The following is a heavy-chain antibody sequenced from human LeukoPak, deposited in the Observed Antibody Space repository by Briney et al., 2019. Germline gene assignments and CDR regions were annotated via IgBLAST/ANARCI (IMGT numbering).Heavy chain of an antibody. CDR3: ARGAHKRDDYGGFFDY. V-gene: IGHV3-11*04. D-gene: IGHD4-23*01. Sequence: GGSLRLSCATSGFTFSDYYMNWIRQAPGKGLEWVSYISSSGSTIYYADSVKGRFTITRDNSKNTLYLQMNSLRTEDTAVYYCARGAHKRDDYGGFFDYWGQGTLVTVSS. CDR2: ISSSGSTI. CDR1: GFTFSDYY. J-gene: IGHJ4*02.